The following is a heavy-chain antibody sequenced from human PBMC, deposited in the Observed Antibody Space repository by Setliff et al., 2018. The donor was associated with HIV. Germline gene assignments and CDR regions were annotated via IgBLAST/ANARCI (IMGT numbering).Heavy chain of an antibody. Sequence: SETLSLTCAVSGDSISASYWNWIRQSPGKGPEWIAYIHVSGSTYFNPSLSSRVTISIDTSNNQFSLRLSSVTAADTAVYYCARTGYAFDVWGLGTMVTVSS. V-gene: IGHV4-59*08. J-gene: IGHJ3*01. CDR2: IHVSGST. CDR3: ARTGYAFDV. CDR1: GDSISASY.